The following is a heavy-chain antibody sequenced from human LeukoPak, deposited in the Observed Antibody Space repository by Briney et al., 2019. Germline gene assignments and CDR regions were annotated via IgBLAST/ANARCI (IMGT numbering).Heavy chain of an antibody. V-gene: IGHV4-38-2*01. CDR3: ARPHHYDSSGDSDDAFDV. J-gene: IGHJ3*01. CDR2: ISHSGST. D-gene: IGHD3-22*01. CDR1: GYSISSGYY. Sequence: PSETLSLTCDVSGYSISSGYYWGWIRQPPGKGLEWIGSISHSGSTYYNPSLKSRVTISLDTSKNQFSLKLSSVTAADTAVYYGARPHHYDSSGDSDDAFDVWGQGTMVTVSS.